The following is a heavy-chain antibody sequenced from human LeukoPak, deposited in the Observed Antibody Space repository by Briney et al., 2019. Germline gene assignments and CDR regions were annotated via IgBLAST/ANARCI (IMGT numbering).Heavy chain of an antibody. D-gene: IGHD6-13*01. J-gene: IGHJ4*02. CDR3: ATGVHGIAAAGDYYFDY. Sequence: GSLRLSCAASGFTVSSNYMSWIRQPPGKGLEWIGYMYYRGNTNYDPSLKSRVTISIDTPNNQFSLKLSSVTAADTAVYYCATGVHGIAAAGDYYFDYWGQGTLVTVSS. CDR1: GFTVSSNY. CDR2: MYYRGNT. V-gene: IGHV4-59*02.